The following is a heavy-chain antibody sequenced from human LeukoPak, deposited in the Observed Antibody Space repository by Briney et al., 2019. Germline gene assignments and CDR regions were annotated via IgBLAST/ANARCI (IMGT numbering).Heavy chain of an antibody. CDR2: ISGSGDRI. D-gene: IGHD2-21*01. J-gene: IGHJ4*02. V-gene: IGHV3-23*01. Sequence: GGSLRLSCAASGFTFSSYAMSWVRQAPGKGLEWVTTISGSGDRIYYADSVKGRFSISRDNSKNTLYLQMDSLRGEDTAVYYCAKDFRIGYSAHFDYWGQGALVTVSS. CDR3: AKDFRIGYSAHFDY. CDR1: GFTFSSYA.